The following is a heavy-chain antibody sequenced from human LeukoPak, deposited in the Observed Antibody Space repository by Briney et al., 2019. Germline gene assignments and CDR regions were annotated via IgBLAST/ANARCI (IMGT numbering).Heavy chain of an antibody. CDR1: GGSISSSSYY. J-gene: IGHJ4*02. CDR2: IYYSGST. CDR3: ARVSRRGGPDY. Sequence: SETLSLTCTVSGGSISSSSYYWGWIRQPPGKGLEWIGSIYYSGSTYYNPSLKSRVTISVDTSKNQYSLKLSSVTAADTAVYYCARVSRRGGPDYWGQGTLVTVSS. D-gene: IGHD1-14*01. V-gene: IGHV4-39*01.